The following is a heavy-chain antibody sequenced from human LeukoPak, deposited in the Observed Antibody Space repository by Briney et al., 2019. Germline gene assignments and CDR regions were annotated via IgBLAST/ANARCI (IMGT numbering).Heavy chain of an antibody. Sequence: SETLSLTCAVYGGSFSGYYWSWIRQPPGKGLEWIGEINHSGSTNYNPSLKSRVTISVDTSKNQFSLKLSSVTAADTAVYYCARGRDTAIPYYGMDVWGQGTTVTVSS. CDR2: INHSGST. J-gene: IGHJ6*02. V-gene: IGHV4-34*01. CDR3: ARGRDTAIPYYGMDV. CDR1: GGSFSGYY. D-gene: IGHD5-18*01.